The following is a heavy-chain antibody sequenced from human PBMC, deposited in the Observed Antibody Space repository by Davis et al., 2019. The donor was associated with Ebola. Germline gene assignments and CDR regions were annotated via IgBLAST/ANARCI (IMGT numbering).Heavy chain of an antibody. J-gene: IGHJ4*02. CDR2: ISGSGGST. CDR1: GFTFDDYA. V-gene: IGHV3-23*01. D-gene: IGHD3-22*01. CDR3: AKDFGAIVVVIMDY. Sequence: GESLKISCAASGFTFDDYAMHWVRQAPGKGLEWVSLISGSGGSTYYADSVKGRFTISRDNSKNTLYLQMNSLRAEDTAVYYCAKDFGAIVVVIMDYWGQGTLVTVSS.